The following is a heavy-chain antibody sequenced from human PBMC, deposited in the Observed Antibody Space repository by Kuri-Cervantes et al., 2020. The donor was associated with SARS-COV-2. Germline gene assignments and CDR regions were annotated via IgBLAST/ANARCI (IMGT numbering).Heavy chain of an antibody. J-gene: IGHJ6*02. CDR2: INPNSGGT. D-gene: IGHD2-15*01. V-gene: IGHV1-2*04. CDR1: GYTFTDYY. Sequence: ASVKVSCKASGYTFTDYYIHWVRQAPGQGLEWMGWINPNSGGTNYAQKFQGWVTMTRDTSISTAYMELSRLRSDDTAVYYCARENLAVVEGMDVWGQGTTVTVSS. CDR3: ARENLAVVEGMDV.